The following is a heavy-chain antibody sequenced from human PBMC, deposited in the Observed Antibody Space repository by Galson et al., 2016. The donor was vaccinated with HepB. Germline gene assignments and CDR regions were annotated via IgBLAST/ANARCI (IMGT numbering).Heavy chain of an antibody. V-gene: IGHV1-69*13. J-gene: IGHJ6*02. CDR2: IIPIFGTT. D-gene: IGHD6-6*01. CDR1: EGTFSSYT. CDR3: TRDQGIPTRPGSYFYYGLDV. Sequence: SVKVSCKAAEGTFSSYTISWVRQAPGQGLEWMGGIIPIFGTTHYAEKFQGRLTIIADESTTTVYMELTNLRSDDTAVYYCTRDQGIPTRPGSYFYYGLDVWGQGTSVTVSS.